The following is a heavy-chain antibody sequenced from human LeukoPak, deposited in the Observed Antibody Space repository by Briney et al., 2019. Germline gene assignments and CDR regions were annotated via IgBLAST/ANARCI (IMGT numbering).Heavy chain of an antibody. J-gene: IGHJ3*02. CDR3: ATSSLVRYCSSTSCADAFDI. V-gene: IGHV1-2*02. Sequence: GASVKVSCKASGYTFTGYYMHWVRQAPGQGLEWMGWINPNSGGTNYAQKFQGRVTMTEDTSTDTAYMELSSLRSEDTAVYYCATSSLVRYCSSTSCADAFDIWGQGTMVTVSS. CDR2: INPNSGGT. CDR1: GYTFTGYY. D-gene: IGHD2-2*01.